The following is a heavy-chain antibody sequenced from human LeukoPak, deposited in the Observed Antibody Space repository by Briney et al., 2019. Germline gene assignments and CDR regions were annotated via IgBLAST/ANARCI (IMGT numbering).Heavy chain of an antibody. CDR2: IITIFGTA. V-gene: IGHV1-69*05. CDR3: ARPYCSSTGCYGWFDP. J-gene: IGHJ5*02. D-gene: IGHD2-2*01. Sequence: SVKVSRKASGYTFTGYYMHWVRQAPGQGLEWMGGIITIFGTANYAQKFQGRVTITTDESTSTAYMERSSLRSEDTAVYYCARPYCSSTGCYGWFDPWGQGTLVTVSS. CDR1: GYTFTGYY.